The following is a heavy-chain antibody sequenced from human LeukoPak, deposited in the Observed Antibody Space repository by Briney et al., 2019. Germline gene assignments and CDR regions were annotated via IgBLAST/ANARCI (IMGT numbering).Heavy chain of an antibody. CDR3: ARDGDTGFDY. J-gene: IGHJ4*02. Sequence: GGSLRLSCAASGFTASSNYMSWVRQAPGKGLEWVSLIYSGGSTYYADSVKGRFTISRDNSKNTLYLQMNSLRAEDTAVYYCARDGDTGFDYWGQGTLVTVSS. CDR2: IYSGGST. V-gene: IGHV3-66*01. CDR1: GFTASSNY. D-gene: IGHD5-18*01.